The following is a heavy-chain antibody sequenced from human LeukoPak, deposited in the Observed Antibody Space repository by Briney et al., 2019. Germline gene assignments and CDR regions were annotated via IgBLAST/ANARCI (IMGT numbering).Heavy chain of an antibody. CDR1: DYSISSGYY. CDR2: IYTSGST. J-gene: IGHJ3*02. CDR3: ARDNYYDSSGYYYVVGNDAFDI. Sequence: PSETLSLTCSVSDYSISSGYYWGWIRQPAGKGLEWIGRIYTSGSTNYNPSLKSRVTMSVDTSKNQFSLKLSSVTAADTAVYYCARDNYYDSSGYYYVVGNDAFDIWGQGTMVTVSS. V-gene: IGHV4-4*07. D-gene: IGHD3-22*01.